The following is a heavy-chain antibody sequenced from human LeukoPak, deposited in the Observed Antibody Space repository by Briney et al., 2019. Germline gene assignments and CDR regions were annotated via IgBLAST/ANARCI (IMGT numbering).Heavy chain of an antibody. D-gene: IGHD6-13*01. CDR1: RFTFSSYG. Sequence: PGGSLRLSCAASRFTFSSYGMHWVRQAPGKGLEWVAVIWYDGSIKDYADSVKGRFTISRDNSKNMLYLQMNSLRVEDTALYYCARAAPGEIAAALDYWGQGTLVTVSS. J-gene: IGHJ4*02. CDR3: ARAAPGEIAAALDY. V-gene: IGHV3-33*01. CDR2: IWYDGSIK.